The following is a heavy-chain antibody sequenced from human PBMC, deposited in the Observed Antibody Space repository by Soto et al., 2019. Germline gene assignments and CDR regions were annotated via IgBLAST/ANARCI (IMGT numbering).Heavy chain of an antibody. J-gene: IGHJ5*02. D-gene: IGHD4-17*01. Sequence: TFSSYAMSWVRQAPGKGLEWVSVISGSGGSTYYADSVKGRFTISRDNAKNSLYLQMNSLRAEDTAVYYCARGIKYGEYSRWFDPWGPGTLVTVSS. CDR1: TFSSYA. CDR2: ISGSGGST. V-gene: IGHV3-23*01. CDR3: ARGIKYGEYSRWFDP.